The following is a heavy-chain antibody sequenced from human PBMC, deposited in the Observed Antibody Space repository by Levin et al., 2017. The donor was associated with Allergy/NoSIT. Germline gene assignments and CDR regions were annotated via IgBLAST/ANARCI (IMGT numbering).Heavy chain of an antibody. J-gene: IGHJ6*02. CDR2: ITNDGSNK. Sequence: PGGSLRLSCAASGFTFSSYAMHWVRQAPGKGLEWVADITNDGSNKYYADSVKGRFTISRDNSKNTLYLQMNSLRAEDTAVYYCPRDSSDLGGGYCSVGNDYGMDVWGQGTTVTVSS. CDR1: GFTFSSYA. D-gene: IGHD3-3*01. V-gene: IGHV3-30*04. CDR3: PRDSSDLGGGYCSVGNDYGMDV.